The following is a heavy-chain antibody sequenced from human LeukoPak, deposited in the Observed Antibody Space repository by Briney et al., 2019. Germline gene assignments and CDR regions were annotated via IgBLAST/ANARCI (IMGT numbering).Heavy chain of an antibody. J-gene: IGHJ1*01. CDR3: ARVFDDSSGYYYDEYFQH. D-gene: IGHD3-22*01. V-gene: IGHV4-30-2*01. CDR1: GGSISSGGYS. Sequence: PPETLSLTCAVSGGSISSGGYSWSWIRQPPGKGLEWIGYIYHSGSTYYNPSLKSRVTISVDRSKNQFSLKLSSVTAADTAVYYCARVFDDSSGYYYDEYFQHWGQGTLVTVSS. CDR2: IYHSGST.